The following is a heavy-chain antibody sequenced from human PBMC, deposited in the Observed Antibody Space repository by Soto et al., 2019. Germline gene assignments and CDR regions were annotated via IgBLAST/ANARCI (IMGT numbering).Heavy chain of an antibody. CDR1: GATFSSYA. D-gene: IGHD6-19*01. Sequence: PVKVSCKASGATFSSYAISWVRQAPGQGLEWMGGIIPIFGTANYAQKFQGRVTITADKSTSTAYMELSSLRSEDTAVYYCASSTPQWLVRRLLYCMVVWGQGTTGTVSS. CDR3: ASSTPQWLVRRLLYCMVV. J-gene: IGHJ6*02. CDR2: IIPIFGTA. V-gene: IGHV1-69*06.